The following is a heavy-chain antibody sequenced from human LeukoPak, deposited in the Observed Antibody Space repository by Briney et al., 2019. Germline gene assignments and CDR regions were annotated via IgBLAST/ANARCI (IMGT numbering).Heavy chain of an antibody. CDR2: INPNRGGT. CDR1: GYTFTGYY. CDR3: ARDDAMALDPGY. D-gene: IGHD4/OR15-4a*01. Sequence: PGASVKVSCKASGYTFTGYYMHWVRQAPGQGLEWMGWINPNRGGTNYAQKFQGRVTMTRDTSISTAYMELSRLRSDDTAVYYCARDDAMALDPGYWGQGTLVTVSS. V-gene: IGHV1-2*02. J-gene: IGHJ4*02.